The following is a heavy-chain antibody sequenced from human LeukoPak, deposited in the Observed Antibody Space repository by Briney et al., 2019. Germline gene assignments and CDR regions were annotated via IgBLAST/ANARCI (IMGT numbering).Heavy chain of an antibody. CDR3: ARTHPDYYYYYMDV. CDR1: GGSISSYY. CDR2: IYYSGST. V-gene: IGHV4-59*08. Sequence: SETLSLTCTVSGGSISSYYWSWIRQPPGKGLEWIGYIYYSGSTNYNPSLKSRVTISVDTSKNQFSLKLSSVTATDTAVYYCARTHPDYYYYYMDVWGKGTTVTVSS. J-gene: IGHJ6*03.